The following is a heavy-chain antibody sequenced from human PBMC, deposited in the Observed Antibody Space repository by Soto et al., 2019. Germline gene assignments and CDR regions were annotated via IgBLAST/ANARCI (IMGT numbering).Heavy chain of an antibody. V-gene: IGHV3-23*01. D-gene: IGHD2-2*01. CDR1: GFPFSSYV. CDR2: ISGGGSNT. J-gene: IGHJ4*02. Sequence: EVQLLEPGGGLVQRGGSLRLSCAASGFPFSSYVMSWVRQAPGKGLAWVSGISGGGSNTFYADSVKGRFTISRDNSKNTLLLQMNSLGAEDTAVYYCAQDSSKWSSSLRGRYFDYWGQGIGVTVSS. CDR3: AQDSSKWSSSLRGRYFDY.